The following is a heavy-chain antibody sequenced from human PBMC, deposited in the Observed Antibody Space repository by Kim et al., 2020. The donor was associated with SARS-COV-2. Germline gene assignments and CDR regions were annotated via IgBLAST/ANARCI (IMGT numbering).Heavy chain of an antibody. J-gene: IGHJ4*02. Sequence: GNTNYAQKLQGRVTMTTDTATSTAYMGLRSLRSDDTAVYYCAREVVVPDYWGQGTLVTVSS. V-gene: IGHV1-18*01. D-gene: IGHD2-15*01. CDR2: GNT. CDR3: AREVVVPDY.